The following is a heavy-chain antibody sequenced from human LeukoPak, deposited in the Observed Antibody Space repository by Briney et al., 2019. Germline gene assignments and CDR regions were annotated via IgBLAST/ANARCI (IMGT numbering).Heavy chain of an antibody. D-gene: IGHD4/OR15-4a*01. J-gene: IGHJ6*02. CDR2: ISSNGGST. CDR3: ARSDETIYYYYGMDV. Sequence: GSRRLSCAASGFTFSSYAMHWVRQAPGKGLEYVSAISSNGGSTYYANSVKGRFTISRDNSKNTLYLQMGSLRAEDMAVYYCARSDETIYYYYGMDVWGQGTTVTVSS. V-gene: IGHV3-64*01. CDR1: GFTFSSYA.